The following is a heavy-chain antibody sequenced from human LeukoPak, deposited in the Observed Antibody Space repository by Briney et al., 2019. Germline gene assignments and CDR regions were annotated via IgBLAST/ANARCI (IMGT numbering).Heavy chain of an antibody. J-gene: IGHJ4*02. CDR1: GFTFGDYA. V-gene: IGHV3-49*04. CDR2: IRSKAYGGTT. CDR3: ANGCSSTSCFDY. D-gene: IGHD2-2*01. Sequence: GGSLRLSCTASGFTFGDYAMSWVRQAPGKGLEWVGFIRSKAYGGTTEYAASVKGRFTVSRDDSKSIAYLQMNSLRAEDTAIYYCANGCSSTSCFDYWGQGTLVTVSS.